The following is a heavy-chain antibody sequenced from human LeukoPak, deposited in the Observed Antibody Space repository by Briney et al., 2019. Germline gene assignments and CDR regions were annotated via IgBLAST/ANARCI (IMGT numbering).Heavy chain of an antibody. Sequence: GGSLRLSCAASGFTFSSYAMSWVRQAPGKGLEWVSAISGSGDSTYYADSVKGRFTISRDNSKNTLYLQMNSLRAEDTAVYYCAKDGGYSYGYFSGRVGFDYWGQGTLVTVSS. D-gene: IGHD5-18*01. V-gene: IGHV3-23*01. CDR3: AKDGGYSYGYFSGRVGFDY. CDR2: ISGSGDST. CDR1: GFTFSSYA. J-gene: IGHJ4*02.